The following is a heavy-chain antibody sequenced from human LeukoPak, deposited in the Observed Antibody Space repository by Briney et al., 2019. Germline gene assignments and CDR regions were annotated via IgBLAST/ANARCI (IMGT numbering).Heavy chain of an antibody. CDR1: GFTFSSYG. V-gene: IGHV3-33*06. CDR2: IWYDGSNK. Sequence: PGGSLRLSCAASGFTFSSYGMHWVRQAPGKGLEWVAVIWYDGSNKYYADSVKGRFTISRDNSKNTLYLQMNSLRAEGTAVYYCAKMVDTAMVIDYWGQGTLVTVSS. J-gene: IGHJ4*02. D-gene: IGHD5-18*01. CDR3: AKMVDTAMVIDY.